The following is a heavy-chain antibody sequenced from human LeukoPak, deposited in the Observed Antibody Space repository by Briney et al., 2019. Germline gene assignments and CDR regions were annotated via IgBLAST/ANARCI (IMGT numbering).Heavy chain of an antibody. J-gene: IGHJ3*02. CDR2: ISWNSGSI. V-gene: IGHV3-9*01. Sequence: GGSLRLSCAASGFTFDDYAMHWVRQAPGKGLEWVSGISWNSGSIGYADSVKGRFTISRDNAKNSLYLQMNSLRAEDTALYYCAKDRGSGWYGGAFDIWGQGTMVTVSS. D-gene: IGHD6-19*01. CDR3: AKDRGSGWYGGAFDI. CDR1: GFTFDDYA.